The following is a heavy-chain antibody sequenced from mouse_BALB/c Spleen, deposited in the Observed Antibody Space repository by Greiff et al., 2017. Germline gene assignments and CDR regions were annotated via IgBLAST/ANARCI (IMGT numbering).Heavy chain of an antibody. V-gene: IGHV5-6-4*01. CDR2: ISSGGSYT. CDR1: GFTFSSYT. Sequence: VQRVESGGGLVKPGGSLKLSCAASGFTFSSYTMSWVRQTPEKRLEWVATISSGGSYTYYPDSVKGRFTISRDNAKDTLYLQMSSLKSEDTAMYYCTREGGLTAGAMDYWGQGTSVNVSS. CDR3: TREGGLTAGAMDY. J-gene: IGHJ4*01. D-gene: IGHD1-1*01.